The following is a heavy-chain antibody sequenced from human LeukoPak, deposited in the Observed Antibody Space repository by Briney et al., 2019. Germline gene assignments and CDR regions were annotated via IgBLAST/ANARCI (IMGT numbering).Heavy chain of an antibody. D-gene: IGHD3-22*01. Sequence: GASVKVSCKASGYTFTSYYMHWVRQAPGQGLEWMGIINPSGGSTSYAQKFQGRVTMTRDTSTSTVYMELSSLRPDDTAVYSCARQEARGYLYEGLDYWGQGTLVTVSS. J-gene: IGHJ4*02. CDR2: INPSGGST. CDR1: GYTFTSYY. CDR3: ARQEARGYLYEGLDY. V-gene: IGHV1-46*01.